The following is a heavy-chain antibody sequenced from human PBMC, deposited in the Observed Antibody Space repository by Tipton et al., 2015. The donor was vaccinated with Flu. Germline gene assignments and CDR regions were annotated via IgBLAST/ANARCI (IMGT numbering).Heavy chain of an antibody. CDR2: IYNVGST. CDR1: GITVSDNY. Sequence: VQLVQSGGGLIQPGGSLRLSCAASGITVSDNYMGWVRQVPGRGLEWVSIIYNVGSTYYADSVEGRFTISRDSSRNTLYLQMNSLRAEDTAVYYCARDQKFYDSSGYYYRYFDVWGRGTLVAVSS. CDR3: ARDQKFYDSSGYYYRYFDV. V-gene: IGHV3-53*01. J-gene: IGHJ2*01. D-gene: IGHD3-22*01.